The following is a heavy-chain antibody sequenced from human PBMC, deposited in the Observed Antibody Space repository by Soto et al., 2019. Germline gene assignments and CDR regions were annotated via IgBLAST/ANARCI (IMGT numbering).Heavy chain of an antibody. D-gene: IGHD2-2*01. CDR2: MHYTGFS. CDR1: GDSVTSHY. J-gene: IGHJ4*02. Sequence: SETLSLTCSFSGDSVTSHYLTWIRQSPEKGLEWIGYMHYTGFSHYNPSLKSRLTISVDRSKNQFTLQLTSVTVEDTAVYCCAKDPPHLLPPPSHLASDYWGQGTLVTVS. V-gene: IGHV4-59*02. CDR3: AKDPPHLLPPPSHLASDY.